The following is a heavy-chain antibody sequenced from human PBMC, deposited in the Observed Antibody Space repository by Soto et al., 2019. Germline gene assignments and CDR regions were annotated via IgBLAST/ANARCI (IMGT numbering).Heavy chain of an antibody. CDR3: ARAPYCSGGSCYHLDY. D-gene: IGHD2-15*01. Sequence: GGSLRLSCAASGFTFSSYSMNWVRQAPGKGLEWVSSISSSSSYIYYADSVKGRFTISRDNAKNSLYLQMNSLRAEDTAVYYCARAPYCSGGSCYHLDYWGQGTLVTVSS. J-gene: IGHJ4*02. CDR2: ISSSSSYI. V-gene: IGHV3-21*01. CDR1: GFTFSSYS.